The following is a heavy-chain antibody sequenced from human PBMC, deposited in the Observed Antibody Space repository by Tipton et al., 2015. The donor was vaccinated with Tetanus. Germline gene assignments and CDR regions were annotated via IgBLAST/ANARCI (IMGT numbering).Heavy chain of an antibody. Sequence: AVSGFSVSRKYMTWVRQAPGKGLEWVSLTYGDGSTYYADSVKGRLTISRDNSKNTLYLQMSNLRAEDTAVYYCARDYPDFDYWGQGTLVTVSS. V-gene: IGHV3-53*01. D-gene: IGHD3-16*02. CDR3: ARDYPDFDY. CDR1: GFSVSRKY. J-gene: IGHJ4*02. CDR2: TYGDGST.